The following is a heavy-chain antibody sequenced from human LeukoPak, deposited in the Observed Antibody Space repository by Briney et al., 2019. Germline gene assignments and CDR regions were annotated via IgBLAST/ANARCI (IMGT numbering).Heavy chain of an antibody. J-gene: IGHJ4*02. CDR2: IYYSGST. V-gene: IGHV4-31*03. CDR1: GGSISSGGYY. D-gene: IGHD3-10*01. CDR3: AGSYYYGSTDLAPFDY. Sequence: SQTLSLTCTVSGGSISSGGYYWSWIRQHPGKGLEWTGYIYYSGSTYYNPSLKSRVTISVDTSKNQFSLKLSSVTAADTAVYYCAGSYYYGSTDLAPFDYWGQGTLVTVSS.